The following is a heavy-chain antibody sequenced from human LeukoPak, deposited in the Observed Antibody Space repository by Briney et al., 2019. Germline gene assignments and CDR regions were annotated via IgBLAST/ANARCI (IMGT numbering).Heavy chain of an antibody. Sequence: GGSLRLSCAASGFTVSSNYMNWVRQAPGKGLEWVSLIYSGGSTYYADSVKGRFTISRDNSKNTLSLQMNNLRVDDTAVYYCAKDTKWQLNAYYIDYWGQGTLVTVSS. V-gene: IGHV3-66*01. CDR2: IYSGGST. J-gene: IGHJ4*02. D-gene: IGHD5-12*01. CDR1: GFTVSSNY. CDR3: AKDTKWQLNAYYIDY.